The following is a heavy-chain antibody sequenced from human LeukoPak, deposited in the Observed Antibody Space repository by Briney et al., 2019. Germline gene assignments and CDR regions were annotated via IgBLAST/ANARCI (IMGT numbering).Heavy chain of an antibody. D-gene: IGHD3-3*01. CDR3: AGEYDFWSGYQHFDC. Sequence: PGGSLRLSCAASGFTFSSYEMNWVRQAPGKGLEWVSYISSSGSTIYYADSVKGRFTISRDNAKNSLYLQMNSLRAEDTAVYYCAGEYDFWSGYQHFDCWGQGTLVTVSS. CDR2: ISSSGSTI. CDR1: GFTFSSYE. V-gene: IGHV3-48*03. J-gene: IGHJ4*02.